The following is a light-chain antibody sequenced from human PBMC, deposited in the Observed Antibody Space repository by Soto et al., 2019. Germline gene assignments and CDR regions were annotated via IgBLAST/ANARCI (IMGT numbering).Light chain of an antibody. CDR3: QQYNHYST. CDR2: DAS. Sequence: DIQMTQSPSTLSASVGDRVTITCRASQSISRWVAWYQQKPGKAPKLLIYDASSLESGVPSRFSGSGSGTEFTLTISSLQPEDFATYSCQQYNHYSTFGQGTKLEIK. V-gene: IGKV1-5*01. J-gene: IGKJ2*01. CDR1: QSISRW.